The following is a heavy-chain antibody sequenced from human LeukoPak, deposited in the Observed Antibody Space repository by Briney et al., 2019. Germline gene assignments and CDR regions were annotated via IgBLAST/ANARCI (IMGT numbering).Heavy chain of an antibody. CDR2: IIPIFGTA. CDR1: GGTFSSYA. D-gene: IGHD2-2*01. Sequence: SVKVSCKASGGTFSSYAISWVRQAPGQGLEWMGGIIPIFGTANYAQKFQGRVTITTDESTSTAYMELSSLRSEDTAVYYCARAVTSSPQAEYYFDYWGQGTLVTVSS. V-gene: IGHV1-69*05. J-gene: IGHJ4*02. CDR3: ARAVTSSPQAEYYFDY.